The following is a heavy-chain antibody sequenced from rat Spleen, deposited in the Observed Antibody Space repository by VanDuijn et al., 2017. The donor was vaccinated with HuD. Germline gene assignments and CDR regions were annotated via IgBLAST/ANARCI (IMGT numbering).Heavy chain of an antibody. CDR1: GFTYSNYV. J-gene: IGHJ2*01. CDR2: ISSSSGT. CDR3: ARSVFDY. V-gene: IGHV5-62*01. Sequence: VQLVESGGGLVQPGRSLKLSCAASGFTYSNYVMHWIRQAPGKGLDWVAYISSSSGTVYADAVKGRFTISRDNAKNTLYLQLDSLKSEDTGIYYCARSVFDYWGQGVMVTVSS.